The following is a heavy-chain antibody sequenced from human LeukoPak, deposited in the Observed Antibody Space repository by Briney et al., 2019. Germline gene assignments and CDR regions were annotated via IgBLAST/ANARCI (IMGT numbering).Heavy chain of an antibody. V-gene: IGHV1-24*01. CDR2: FDPEDGET. CDR1: GYTLTELS. CDR3: ARDLGLSGYDYFDY. Sequence: GASVKVSCKVSGYTLTELSMHWVRQAPGKGLEGMGGFDPEDGETIYAQKFQGRVTMTTDTSTSTAYMELRSLRSEDTAVYYCARDLGLSGYDYFDYWGQGTLVTVSS. D-gene: IGHD5-12*01. J-gene: IGHJ4*02.